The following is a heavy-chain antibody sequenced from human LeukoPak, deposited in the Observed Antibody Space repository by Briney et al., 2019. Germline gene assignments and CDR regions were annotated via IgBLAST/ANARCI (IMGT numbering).Heavy chain of an antibody. CDR3: IRSNGWPDY. CDR2: INYDGRDT. V-gene: IGHV3-74*01. CDR1: GFTFSRHW. D-gene: IGHD6-19*01. Sequence: GGSLRLSCEVSGFTFSRHWMHWVRQAPGKGLVWVSRINYDGRDTIYADSVKGRFIISRDNAKNTVYLQMSSLRVEDTAVYYCIRSNGWPDYWGLGTLVTVSS. J-gene: IGHJ4*02.